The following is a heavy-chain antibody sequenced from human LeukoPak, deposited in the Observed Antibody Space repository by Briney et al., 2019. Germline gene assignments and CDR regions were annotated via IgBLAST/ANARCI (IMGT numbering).Heavy chain of an antibody. CDR2: IYFSEST. D-gene: IGHD2-8*01. Sequence: PSETLSLTCTVSGGSISSGDYYWSWIRQPPGKGLEWTGYIYFSESTYYNPSLKSRVTISADTSKNQFPLKMSSVTAADAAVYFCARAMTYYNWFDPWGQGTLVTVSS. J-gene: IGHJ5*02. CDR1: GGSISSGDYY. CDR3: ARAMTYYNWFDP. V-gene: IGHV4-30-4*01.